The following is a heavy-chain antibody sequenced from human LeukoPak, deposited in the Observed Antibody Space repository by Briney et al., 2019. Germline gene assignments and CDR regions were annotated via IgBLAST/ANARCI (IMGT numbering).Heavy chain of an antibody. CDR1: GGSFSGYY. D-gene: IGHD3-9*01. CDR3: AGLYDILTGYYLDDGFDI. CDR2: TDYSGST. V-gene: IGHV4-59*06. Sequence: SETLSLTCAVHGGSFSGYYWSWIRQHPGKGLEWIWYTDYSGSTYYNPSLKSRLTISVDTSKNQFSLRLSSVTAADTAVYYCAGLYDILTGYYLDDGFDIWGQGTMVTVSS. J-gene: IGHJ3*02.